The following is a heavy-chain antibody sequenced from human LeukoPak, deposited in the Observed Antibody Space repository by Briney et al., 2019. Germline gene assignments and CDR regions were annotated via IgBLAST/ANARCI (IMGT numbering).Heavy chain of an antibody. CDR2: IIPIFGTT. V-gene: IGHV1-69*01. CDR3: ARQITIFGVVIIYNWFDP. D-gene: IGHD3-3*01. Sequence: SVKVSCKASGDTFSNYAISWVRQAPGQGLEWMGGIIPIFGTTNYAQKFQGRVTITADESTSTAYMELSSLRSEDTAVYYCARQITIFGVVIIYNWFDPWGQGTLVTVSS. J-gene: IGHJ5*02. CDR1: GDTFSNYA.